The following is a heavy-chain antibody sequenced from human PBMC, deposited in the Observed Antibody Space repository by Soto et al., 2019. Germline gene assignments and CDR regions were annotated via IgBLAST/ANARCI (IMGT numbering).Heavy chain of an antibody. V-gene: IGHV4-39*01. J-gene: IGHJ4*02. D-gene: IGHD5-12*01. CDR3: ARHEWLNLWLVTEY. Sequence: SENLSLTCRISGDSIGSSTNYSGWIRHPPGKGLECIGTIYHSGNTYYNPTLKSRVAISVEMSKNQFSLRLNSVTDADTAVYYCARHEWLNLWLVTEYWGEGALVTVSS. CDR1: GDSIGSSTNY. CDR2: IYHSGNT.